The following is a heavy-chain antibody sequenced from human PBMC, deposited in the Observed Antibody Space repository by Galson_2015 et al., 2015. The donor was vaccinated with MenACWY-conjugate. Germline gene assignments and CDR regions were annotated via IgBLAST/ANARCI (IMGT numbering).Heavy chain of an antibody. Sequence: SLRLSCAASGFTVSSNYMSWVRQAPGKGLEWVSVIYSGGSTYYADSVKGRFTISRDNSKNTLYLQMNSLRAEDTAVYYCAGVYYYGSGSYMDVWGKGTTVTVSS. D-gene: IGHD3-10*01. CDR3: AGVYYYGSGSYMDV. CDR1: GFTVSSNY. J-gene: IGHJ6*03. CDR2: IYSGGST. V-gene: IGHV3-53*01.